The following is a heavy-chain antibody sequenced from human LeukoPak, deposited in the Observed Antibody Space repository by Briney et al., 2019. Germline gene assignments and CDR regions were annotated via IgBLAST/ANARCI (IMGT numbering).Heavy chain of an antibody. J-gene: IGHJ5*02. V-gene: IGHV5-51*01. CDR1: GYIFTTYW. CDR3: ARGGIVVVPAAIQPNWFDP. CDR2: IYPGDSDT. Sequence: MSGESLKISCKVSGYIFTTYWIGWVRQMPGKGLEWMGIIYPGDSDTRYSPSFQGQVTISADKSISTAYLQWSSLKASDTAMYYCARGGIVVVPAAIQPNWFDPWGQGTLVTVSS. D-gene: IGHD2-2*01.